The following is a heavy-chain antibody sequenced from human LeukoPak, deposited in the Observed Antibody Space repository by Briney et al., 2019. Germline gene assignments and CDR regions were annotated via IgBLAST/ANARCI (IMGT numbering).Heavy chain of an antibody. D-gene: IGHD2-2*01. V-gene: IGHV1-18*01. Sequence: ASVKVSCKASGYTFTSYGISWVRQAPGQGRAWVGWISAYNGNTNYAQKLQGRVTMTTDTSTSTAYMELRSLGTDDTAVYYCARGRSYGNFDYWGQGTLVTVSS. CDR3: ARGRSYGNFDY. CDR1: GYTFTSYG. CDR2: ISAYNGNT. J-gene: IGHJ4*02.